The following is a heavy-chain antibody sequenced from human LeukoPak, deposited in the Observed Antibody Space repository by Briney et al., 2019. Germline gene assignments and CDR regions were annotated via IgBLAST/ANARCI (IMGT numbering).Heavy chain of an antibody. CDR2: MTRSSTK. CDR3: ARAQTMFWEFDGFDI. J-gene: IGHJ3*02. Sequence: GGSLRLSCAASGFTFSSYAMHWVRQAPGKGLEWVATMTRSSTKYYADSVKGRFTISRDNAKNSVYLQMNSLRDEDTAVYSCARAQTMFWEFDGFDIWGRGTKVTVSS. V-gene: IGHV3-48*02. CDR1: GFTFSSYA. D-gene: IGHD3-10*02.